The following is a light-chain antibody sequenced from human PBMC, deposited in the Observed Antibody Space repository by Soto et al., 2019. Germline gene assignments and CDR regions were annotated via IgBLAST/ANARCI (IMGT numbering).Light chain of an antibody. J-gene: IGKJ5*01. CDR2: GAS. V-gene: IGKV3-11*01. CDR3: QQSYSTLSIT. Sequence: EIVLTQSPATLSLSPGERATLSCRASQSVSSSLAWYQQKPGQAPRLLMYGASSRATGIPERFSGSGSGTDFNLTISSLQPEDFATYYCQQSYSTLSITFGQGTRLEIK. CDR1: QSVSSS.